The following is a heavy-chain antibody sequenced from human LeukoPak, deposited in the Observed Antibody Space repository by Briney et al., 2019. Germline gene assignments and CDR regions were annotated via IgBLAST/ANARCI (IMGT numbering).Heavy chain of an antibody. CDR1: GGSFSGYY. CDR2: INHSGST. D-gene: IGHD6-13*01. Sequence: SETLSLTCAVYGGSFSGYYWSWIRQPPGKGLEWIGEINHSGSTNYNPSLKSRVTISVDTSKNQFSLKLSSVTAADTAVYYCARGRSSSWYFYFEYWGQGTLVTVSS. J-gene: IGHJ4*02. V-gene: IGHV4-34*01. CDR3: ARGRSSSWYFYFEY.